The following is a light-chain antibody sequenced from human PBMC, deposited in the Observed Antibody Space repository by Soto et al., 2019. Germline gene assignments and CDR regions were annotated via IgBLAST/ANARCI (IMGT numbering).Light chain of an antibody. CDR3: QSYDSTNQGV. CDR2: EDD. Sequence: NFMLTQPHSVSESPGKTVTISCTRSSGSIANNYVQWYQQRPSSAPTAVIHEDDQRPSGVPDRFSGSIDRSSNSASLTISGLKTEDEADYYCQSYDSTNQGVFGGGTKLTVL. J-gene: IGLJ2*01. CDR1: SGSIANNY. V-gene: IGLV6-57*03.